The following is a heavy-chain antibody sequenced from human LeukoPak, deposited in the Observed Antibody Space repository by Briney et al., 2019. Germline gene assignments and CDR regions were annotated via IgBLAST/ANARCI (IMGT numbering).Heavy chain of an antibody. J-gene: IGHJ4*02. Sequence: ASVKVSCKASGGTFSSYAISWVRQAPGQGLEWMGWMNPNSGNTGYAQKFQGRVTMTRNTSISTAYMELSSLRSEDTAVYYCARAGKWSEDDYWGQGTLVTVSS. CDR1: GGTFSSYA. CDR3: ARAGKWSEDDY. D-gene: IGHD2-8*01. CDR2: MNPNSGNT. V-gene: IGHV1-8*02.